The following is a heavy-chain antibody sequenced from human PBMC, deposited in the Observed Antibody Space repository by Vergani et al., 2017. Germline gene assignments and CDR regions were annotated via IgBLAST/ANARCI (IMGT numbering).Heavy chain of an antibody. CDR1: GFPFDDYA. CDR3: AKEGVEKDAFDI. D-gene: IGHD3-3*01. J-gene: IGHJ3*02. Sequence: EVQLVESGGGLVQPVRSLRLSCAASGFPFDDYAMHWVRQAPGKGLEWVSGISWNSGSIGYADSVKGRFTISRDNAKNSLYLQMNSLRAEDTALYYCAKEGVEKDAFDIWGQGTMVTVSS. V-gene: IGHV3-9*01. CDR2: ISWNSGSI.